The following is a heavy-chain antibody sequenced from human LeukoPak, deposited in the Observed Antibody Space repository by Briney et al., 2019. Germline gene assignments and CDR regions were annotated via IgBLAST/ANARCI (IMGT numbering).Heavy chain of an antibody. V-gene: IGHV4-34*01. CDR2: INHSGST. CDR3: ARGYCSSTSCPGGWFDP. D-gene: IGHD2-2*01. J-gene: IGHJ5*02. CDR1: GGSFSGYY. Sequence: PSETLSLTCAVYGGSFSGYYWSWIRQPPGKGLEWIGEINHSGSTNYNPSLKSRVTISVDTSKNQFSLRLSSVTAADTAVYYCARGYCSSTSCPGGWFDPGGQGTRVTVSS.